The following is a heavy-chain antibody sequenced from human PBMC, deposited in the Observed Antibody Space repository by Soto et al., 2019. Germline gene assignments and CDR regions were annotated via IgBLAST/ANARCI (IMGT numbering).Heavy chain of an antibody. J-gene: IGHJ6*02. V-gene: IGHV1-2*04. CDR2: INPNSGGT. CDR1: GYTFTGYY. CDR3: ARDVRTIFGVVDYYGMDV. Sequence: GASVKVSCKASGYTFTGYYMHWVRQAPGQGLEWMGWINPNSGGTNYAQKFQGWVTMTRDTSISTAYMELSRLRSDDTAVYYCARDVRTIFGVVDYYGMDVWGQGTTVTVSS. D-gene: IGHD3-3*01.